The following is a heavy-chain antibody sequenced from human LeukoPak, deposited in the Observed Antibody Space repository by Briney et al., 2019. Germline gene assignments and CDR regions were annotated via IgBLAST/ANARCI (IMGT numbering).Heavy chain of an antibody. Sequence: GGSLRLSCAASGFTFSSYALSWVRQAPGKGLEWVSAVDGSGGYTYYADSVKGRFTISRDNSKNTLYLQMNSLRAEDTAIYYCAKESGPRGVQSAALCWGQGTLVTVSS. CDR2: VDGSGGYT. V-gene: IGHV3-23*01. D-gene: IGHD3-10*01. CDR3: AKESGPRGVQSAALC. CDR1: GFTFSSYA. J-gene: IGHJ4*02.